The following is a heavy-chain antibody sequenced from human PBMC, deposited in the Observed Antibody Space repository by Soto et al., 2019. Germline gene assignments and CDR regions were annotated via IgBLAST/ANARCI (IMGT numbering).Heavy chain of an antibody. V-gene: IGHV3-53*02. J-gene: IGHJ5*02. Sequence: EVQVVETRGGLIQPGGSLRISCAVSGFTVSSNYMSWVRQPPGKGPEWVSDIYSGGSTYYADSVKGRFTISRDNSKNTLDLQMNSRRAEDTAVDYCARERDGHNPNWFDLWGQGTLVTVSS. CDR3: ARERDGHNPNWFDL. CDR1: GFTVSSNY. D-gene: IGHD2-8*01. CDR2: IYSGGST.